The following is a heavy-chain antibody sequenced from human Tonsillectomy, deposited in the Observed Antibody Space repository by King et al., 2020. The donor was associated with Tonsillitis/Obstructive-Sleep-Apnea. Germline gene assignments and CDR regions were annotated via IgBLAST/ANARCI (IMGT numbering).Heavy chain of an antibody. V-gene: IGHV3-23*04. CDR1: GFTFSSYA. CDR2: ISGSGGST. J-gene: IGHJ3*02. CDR3: ATGRDTGVVIDAFDN. D-gene: IGHD3-22*01. Sequence: DVQLVESGGGLVQPGGSLRLACAASGFTFSSYAMSWVRQAPGKGLEWVSAISGSGGSTYYAESVKGRITISRDNSKNTLYLQMNTLRAEDTAVYYCATGRDTGVVIDAFDNWGQGTMVTVSS.